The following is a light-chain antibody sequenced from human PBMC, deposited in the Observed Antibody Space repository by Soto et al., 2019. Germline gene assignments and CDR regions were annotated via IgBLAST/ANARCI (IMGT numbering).Light chain of an antibody. CDR1: SSDVRDYNY. J-gene: IGLJ2*01. Sequence: QSALTQPPSASGSPGQSVTISCTGTSSDVRDYNYVSWYQQHPGKAPKLMIYEVSKRPSGVPDRFSGSKSGNTASRTVSGLQAEDDGDYYCSSYAGSDNFVFGGGTKLTVL. CDR3: SSYAGSDNFV. V-gene: IGLV2-8*01. CDR2: EVS.